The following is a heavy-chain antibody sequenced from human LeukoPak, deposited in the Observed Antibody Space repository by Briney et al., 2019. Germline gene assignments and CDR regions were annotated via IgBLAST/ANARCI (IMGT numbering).Heavy chain of an antibody. Sequence: GGSLRLSCAASGFTFTTYEMNWVRQAPGKGLEWVSYISSSGRTIYYADSVKGRFTISRDNAKNSLYLQMNSLRTEDTAVYYCARDYSSSWYGFPFDYWGQGTLVTVSS. CDR3: ARDYSSSWYGFPFDY. D-gene: IGHD6-13*01. CDR1: GFTFTTYE. J-gene: IGHJ4*02. V-gene: IGHV3-48*03. CDR2: ISSSGRTI.